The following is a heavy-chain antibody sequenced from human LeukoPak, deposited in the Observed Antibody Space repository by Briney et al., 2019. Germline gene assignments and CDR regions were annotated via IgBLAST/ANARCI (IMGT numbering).Heavy chain of an antibody. CDR3: ARGVRIAVAGAGGNYFDY. V-gene: IGHV4-34*01. CDR2: INHSGST. Sequence: SETLSLTCAVYGGSFSGYYWSWLRQPPGKGLEWIGEINHSGSTNYNPSLKSRVTISVDTSKNQFSLKLSSVTAADTAVYYCARGVRIAVAGAGGNYFDYWGQGTLVTVSS. J-gene: IGHJ4*02. D-gene: IGHD6-19*01. CDR1: GGSFSGYY.